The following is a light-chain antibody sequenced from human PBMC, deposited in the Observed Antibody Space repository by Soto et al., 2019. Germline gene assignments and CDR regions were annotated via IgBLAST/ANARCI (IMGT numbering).Light chain of an antibody. V-gene: IGLV2-14*03. CDR3: CSYVGRNTYV. CDR2: DVS. J-gene: IGLJ1*01. CDR1: NTDVGGYNY. Sequence: QSALTQPASVSGSPGQSITVSCTGTNTDVGGYNYVSWYQQHPAKAPKLIIFDVSKRPSGVPNRFSGSKSGNTASLTISGLRAEDEADYYCCSYVGRNTYVFGTGTKLTVL.